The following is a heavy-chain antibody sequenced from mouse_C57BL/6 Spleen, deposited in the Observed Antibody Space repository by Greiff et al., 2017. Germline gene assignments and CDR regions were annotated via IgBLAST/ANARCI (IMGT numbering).Heavy chain of an antibody. CDR3: TGGYYGSSLYAMDY. J-gene: IGHJ4*01. D-gene: IGHD1-1*01. Sequence: EVMLVESGGGLVQPEGSMKLSCVASGFTFSNYWMNWVRQSPEKGLEWVAQIRLKSDNYATHYAESVKGRFTISRDDSKSSVYLQMNNLRAEDTGIYYCTGGYYGSSLYAMDYWGQGTSVTVSS. CDR1: GFTFSNYW. CDR2: IRLKSDNYAT. V-gene: IGHV6-3*01.